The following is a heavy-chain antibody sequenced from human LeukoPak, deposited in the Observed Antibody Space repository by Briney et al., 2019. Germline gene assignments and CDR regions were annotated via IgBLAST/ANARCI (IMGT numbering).Heavy chain of an antibody. V-gene: IGHV5-51*01. Sequence: GESLKISCKGSGYSFTSYWIGWVRQMPGKGLEWMASIYPGDSDTRYSPSFKGQVTISADKSISTAYLHSSSLKASDNAMYYCAKIRITMIVVVNHGAFDIWGQGTMVTVSS. D-gene: IGHD3-22*01. J-gene: IGHJ3*02. CDR1: GYSFTSYW. CDR3: AKIRITMIVVVNHGAFDI. CDR2: IYPGDSDT.